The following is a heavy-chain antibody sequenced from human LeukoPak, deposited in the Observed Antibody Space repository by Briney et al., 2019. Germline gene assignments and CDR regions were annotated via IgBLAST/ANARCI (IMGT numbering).Heavy chain of an antibody. CDR3: ARVPAITIIVVVKGYYYYGMDV. Sequence: GASVKVSFKASGYTFTGYYMHWVRQAPGQGLEWMGWINPNSGGTNYAQKSQGRVTMTRDTSISTAYMELSRLRSDDTAVYYCARVPAITIIVVVKGYYYYGMDVWGQGTTVTVSS. CDR1: GYTFTGYY. D-gene: IGHD3-22*01. CDR2: INPNSGGT. V-gene: IGHV1-2*02. J-gene: IGHJ6*02.